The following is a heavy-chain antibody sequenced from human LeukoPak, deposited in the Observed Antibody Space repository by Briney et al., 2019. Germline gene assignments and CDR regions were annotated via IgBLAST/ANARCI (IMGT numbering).Heavy chain of an antibody. D-gene: IGHD3-22*01. CDR2: IYHSGST. Sequence: PSETLSLTCTVSGYSISSGYYWGCFRQPPGKGLERIASIYHSGSTYYNPSLKSRVTISVDTSKNQFSLKLSSVTAADTAVYYCAADRTGLAFDIWGQGTMVTVSS. CDR1: GYSISSGYY. CDR3: AADRTGLAFDI. V-gene: IGHV4-38-2*02. J-gene: IGHJ3*02.